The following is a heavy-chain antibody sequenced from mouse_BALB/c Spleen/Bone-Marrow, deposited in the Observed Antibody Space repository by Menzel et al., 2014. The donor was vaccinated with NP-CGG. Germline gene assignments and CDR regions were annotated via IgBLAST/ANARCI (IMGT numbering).Heavy chain of an antibody. CDR3: AGITTVDY. CDR1: GFTFSGYA. D-gene: IGHD1-1*01. Sequence: EVKLEGSGGGLVKPGGSLKLSCAASGFTFSGYAMSWVRQTPEKRLEWVASISSGGTTYYPDSVKGRFTISRDNARNILYLQMSSLRSEDTAMYYCAGITTVDYWGQGTSVTVSS. CDR2: ISSGGTT. J-gene: IGHJ4*01. V-gene: IGHV5-6-5*01.